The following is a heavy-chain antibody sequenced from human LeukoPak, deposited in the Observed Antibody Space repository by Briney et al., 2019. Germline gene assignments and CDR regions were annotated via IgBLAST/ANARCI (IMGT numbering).Heavy chain of an antibody. CDR2: IYYSGST. CDR3: ARGSFATVDDKWFDP. Sequence: PSETLSLTCTVSGGSISSYYWSWIRQPPGKGLEWIGYIYYSGSTNYNPSLKSRVTISVDTSKNQFSLKLSSVTAADTAVYYCARGSFATVDDKWFDPWGQGTLVTVSS. CDR1: GGSISSYY. V-gene: IGHV4-59*01. J-gene: IGHJ5*02. D-gene: IGHD4-23*01.